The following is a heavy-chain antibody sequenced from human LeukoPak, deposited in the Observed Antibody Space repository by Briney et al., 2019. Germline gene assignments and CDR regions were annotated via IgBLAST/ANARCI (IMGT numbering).Heavy chain of an antibody. CDR1: GFTFSSYG. D-gene: IGHD6-25*01. CDR2: ISYDGSNK. J-gene: IGHJ5*02. CDR3: AKAASNWFDP. Sequence: GGSLRLSCAASGFTFSSYGTHWVRRAPGKGLEWVAVISYDGSNKFYADSVKGRFTISRDNSNNTLYLQMDSLRVEDTAVYYCAKAASNWFDPWGQGTLVTVSS. V-gene: IGHV3-30*18.